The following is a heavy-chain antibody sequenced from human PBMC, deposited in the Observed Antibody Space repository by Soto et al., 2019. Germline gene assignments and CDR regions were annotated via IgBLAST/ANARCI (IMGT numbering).Heavy chain of an antibody. J-gene: IGHJ3*02. Sequence: SESLSLTCTVSGGSISSGGYYWSWIRQHPGKGLEWIGYIYYSGSTYYNPSLKSRVTISVDTSKNQFSLKLSSVTAADTAVYYCARGRHLSSSWPPLGAFDIWGQGTMVTVSS. V-gene: IGHV4-31*03. CDR3: ARGRHLSSSWPPLGAFDI. CDR1: GGSISSGGYY. D-gene: IGHD6-13*01. CDR2: IYYSGST.